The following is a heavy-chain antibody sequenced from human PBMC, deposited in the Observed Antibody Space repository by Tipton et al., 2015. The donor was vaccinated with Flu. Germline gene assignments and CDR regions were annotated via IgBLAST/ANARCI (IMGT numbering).Heavy chain of an antibody. Sequence: TLSLTCTVSGGSLSSYYWSWIRQPPGKGLEWIGYFYYSGRTNYNPSLKSRVTISVDTSKSQFSLKLNSVTPADTGVYYCARLSYYDVDLKNFYFDYWGQGTLVTVSS. CDR1: GGSLSSYY. D-gene: IGHD3-10*02. CDR2: FYYSGRT. V-gene: IGHV4-59*08. CDR3: ARLSYYDVDLKNFYFDY. J-gene: IGHJ4*02.